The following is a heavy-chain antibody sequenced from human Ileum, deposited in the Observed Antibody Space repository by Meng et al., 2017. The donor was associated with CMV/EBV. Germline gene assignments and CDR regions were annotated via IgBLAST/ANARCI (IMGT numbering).Heavy chain of an antibody. CDR1: GGSLGSSDYY. J-gene: IGHJ4*02. Sequence: QVHQQESGPGLVTPSETLSLTCTVSGGSLGSSDYYWGWIRQPPGKGLEWIATIYYSGSTYYNPSLKTPVTISVDTSKNQFSLRLSSVTAADTAVYYCAGGIKTGIVDYWGQGTLVTVFS. V-gene: IGHV4-39*07. CDR2: IYYSGST. D-gene: IGHD3-9*01. CDR3: AGGIKTGIVDY.